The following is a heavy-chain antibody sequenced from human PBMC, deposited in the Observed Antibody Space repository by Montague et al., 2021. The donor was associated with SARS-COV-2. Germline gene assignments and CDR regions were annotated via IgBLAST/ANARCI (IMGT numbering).Heavy chain of an antibody. D-gene: IGHD2-15*01. Sequence: SETLSLTCTVSGGSISSSSYYWGWIRQPPGKGLEWIGSIYYSGSTYYNPSLKSRVTISVDTSKNQFSLKLSSVTAADTAVYYCARHRIYCSSGSCYSGWFDPWGQGTLVTVSS. V-gene: IGHV4-39*01. CDR2: IYYSGST. CDR3: ARHRIYCSSGSCYSGWFDP. CDR1: GGSISSSSYY. J-gene: IGHJ5*02.